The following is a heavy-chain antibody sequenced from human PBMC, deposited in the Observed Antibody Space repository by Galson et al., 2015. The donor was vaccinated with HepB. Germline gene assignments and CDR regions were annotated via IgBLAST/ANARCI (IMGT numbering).Heavy chain of an antibody. D-gene: IGHD3-9*01. J-gene: IGHJ4*02. Sequence: SLRLSCAASGFTFSSYSMNWVRQAPGKGLEWVSSITYSGNKYYADSVEGRFTISRDNAKNSLYLQMNSLRAEDTAVYFCARVTRYYDVLAGYYQSFDSWGQGSLVAVSS. CDR3: ARVTRYYDVLAGYYQSFDS. CDR1: GFTFSSYS. CDR2: ITYSGNK. V-gene: IGHV3-21*01.